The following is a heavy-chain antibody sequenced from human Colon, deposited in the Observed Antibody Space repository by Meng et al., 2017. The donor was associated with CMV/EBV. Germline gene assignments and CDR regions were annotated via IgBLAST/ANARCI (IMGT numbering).Heavy chain of an antibody. J-gene: IGHJ5*02. Sequence: APSMGTPAAPPSLPSPSAGASLSGSNGGSWVRQPPGKGLEWIGEIYHSGSTNYNLSLKSRVTISVDKSKNQFSLKLSSVTAADTAVYYCARDLGAGYNWNYGYNWFDPWGQGTLVTVSS. CDR3: ARDLGAGYNWNYGYNWFDP. CDR2: IYHSGST. D-gene: IGHD1-7*01. CDR1: GASLSGSNG. V-gene: IGHV4-4*02.